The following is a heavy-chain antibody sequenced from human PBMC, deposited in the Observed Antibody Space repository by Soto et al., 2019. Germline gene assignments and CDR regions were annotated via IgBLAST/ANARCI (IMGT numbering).Heavy chain of an antibody. CDR1: GYTLTELS. D-gene: IGHD2-15*01. Sequence: GASVKVSCKVSGYTLTELSMHWVRQAPGKGLEWMGGFDPEDGETIYAQKFQGRVTMTEDTSTDTAYMELSSLRSEDTAVYYCATVSYCSGGSCYYYYYGMDVWGQGTTVTV. CDR3: ATVSYCSGGSCYYYYYGMDV. J-gene: IGHJ6*02. V-gene: IGHV1-24*01. CDR2: FDPEDGET.